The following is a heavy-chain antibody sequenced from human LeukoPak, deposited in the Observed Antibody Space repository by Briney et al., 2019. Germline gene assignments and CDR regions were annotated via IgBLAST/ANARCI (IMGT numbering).Heavy chain of an antibody. CDR3: ARGPIAARPKRYYYMDV. CDR2: INHSGST. Sequence: SETLSLTCTVSGVSVSSYYWSWIRQPPGKGLEWIGEINHSGSTNCNPSLKSRVTISVDTSKNQFSLKLNSVTAADTAVYFCARGPIAARPKRYYYMDVWGKGTTVTVSS. D-gene: IGHD6-6*01. V-gene: IGHV4-34*01. J-gene: IGHJ6*03. CDR1: GVSVSSYY.